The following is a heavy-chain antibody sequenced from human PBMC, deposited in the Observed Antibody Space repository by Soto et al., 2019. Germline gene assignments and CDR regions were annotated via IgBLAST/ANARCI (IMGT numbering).Heavy chain of an antibody. CDR1: GGSISSGDYY. J-gene: IGHJ4*02. D-gene: IGHD1-1*01. CDR2: IYYSGST. CDR3: ATGRGGVERQGRAYFDY. Sequence: PSETLSLTCTVSGGSISSGDYYWSWIRQPPGKGLEWIGYIYYSGSTYYNPSLKSRVTISVDASKNQFSLKLSSVTAADTAVYYCATGRGGVERQGRAYFDYWGQGALVTVSS. V-gene: IGHV4-30-4*01.